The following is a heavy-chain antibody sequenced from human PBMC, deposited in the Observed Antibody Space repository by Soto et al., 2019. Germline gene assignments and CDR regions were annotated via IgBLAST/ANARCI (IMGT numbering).Heavy chain of an antibody. V-gene: IGHV3-23*01. CDR3: AKGPEYDILTGCDY. CDR1: GFTCSLSA. Sequence: EVQLLESGGGFVQPGESLRLSCAASGFTCSLSAMSWVRQAPGRGLDWVSSLSGGGSTTDYADSVKGRFTISRDNSKNTVHLQMTSLRAEDTAVYYCAKGPEYDILTGCDYWGQGALVTVSS. CDR2: LSGGGSTT. J-gene: IGHJ4*02. D-gene: IGHD3-9*01.